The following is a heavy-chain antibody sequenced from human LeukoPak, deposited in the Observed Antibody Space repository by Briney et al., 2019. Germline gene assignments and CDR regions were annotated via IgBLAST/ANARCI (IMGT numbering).Heavy chain of an antibody. CDR3: AKVVNYYDSSGYYSNAFDI. CDR1: GFTFSNAW. J-gene: IGHJ3*02. V-gene: IGHV3-30*18. Sequence: PGGSLRLSCAATGFTFSNAWMSWVRQAPGEGLEWVAVISYDGSNKYYADSVKGRFTISRDNSKNTLYLQMNSLRAEDTAVYYCAKVVNYYDSSGYYSNAFDIWGQGTMVTVSS. D-gene: IGHD3-22*01. CDR2: ISYDGSNK.